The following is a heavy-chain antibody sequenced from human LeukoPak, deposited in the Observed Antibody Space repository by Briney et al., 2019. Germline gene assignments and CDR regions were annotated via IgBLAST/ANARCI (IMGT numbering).Heavy chain of an antibody. CDR1: GFTFSSYE. Sequence: PGGSLRLSCAASGFTFSSYEMNWVRQAPGKGLEWVSYISSSGSTIYYADSVKGRFNISRDNAKNSLYLQMNSLRAEDTAVYYCARGGPDYVWGSYRPYYFDYWGQGTLVTVSS. D-gene: IGHD3-16*02. CDR2: ISSSGSTI. CDR3: ARGGPDYVWGSYRPYYFDY. V-gene: IGHV3-48*03. J-gene: IGHJ4*02.